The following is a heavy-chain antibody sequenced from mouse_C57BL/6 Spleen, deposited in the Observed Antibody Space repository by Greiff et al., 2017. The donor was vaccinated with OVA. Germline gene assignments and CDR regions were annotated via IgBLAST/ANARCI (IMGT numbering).Heavy chain of an antibody. CDR2: ISSGGSYT. CDR3: ARYDYDVPHYFDY. Sequence: EVHLVESGGDLVKPGGSLKLSCAASGFTFSSYGMSWVRQTPDKRLEWVATISSGGSYTYYPDSVKGRFTISRDNAKNTLYLQMSSLKSEDTAMDYCARYDYDVPHYFDYWGQGTTLTVSS. D-gene: IGHD2-4*01. V-gene: IGHV5-6*01. J-gene: IGHJ2*01. CDR1: GFTFSSYG.